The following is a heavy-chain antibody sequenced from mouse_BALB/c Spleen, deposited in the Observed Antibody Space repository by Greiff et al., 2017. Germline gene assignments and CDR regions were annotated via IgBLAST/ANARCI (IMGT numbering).Heavy chain of an antibody. D-gene: IGHD2-1*01. CDR3: TRDGNYGFAY. V-gene: IGHV1S22*01. J-gene: IGHJ3*01. CDR2: IYPGSGST. Sequence: QQPGSELVRPGASVKLSCKASGYTFTSYWMHWVKQRPGQGLEWIGNIYPGSGSTNYDEKFKSKATLTVDTSSSTAYMQLSSLTSEDSAVYYCTRDGNYGFAYWGQGTLVTVSA. CDR1: GYTFTSYW.